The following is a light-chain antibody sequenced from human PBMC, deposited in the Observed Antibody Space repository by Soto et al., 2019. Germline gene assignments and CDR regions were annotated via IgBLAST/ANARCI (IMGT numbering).Light chain of an antibody. CDR2: DVR. V-gene: IGLV2-14*03. Sequence: QSALTQPASVSGSPGQSITISCTGTSSDVSGYNYVSWYQQHPGTAPKLMIYDVRNRPSGVSNRFSGSKSGNTASLTISGLQAEDEADYYCSSYTRSSTPVFGGGTQLTVL. J-gene: IGLJ2*01. CDR1: SSDVSGYNY. CDR3: SSYTRSSTPV.